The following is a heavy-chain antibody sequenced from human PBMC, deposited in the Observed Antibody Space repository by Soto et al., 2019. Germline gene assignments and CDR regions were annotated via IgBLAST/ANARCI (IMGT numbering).Heavy chain of an antibody. CDR2: VLYDGSNE. J-gene: IGHJ6*03. CDR3: AKGEFECSESFQDYLDV. V-gene: IGHV3-30*18. Sequence: QVQLVESGGGVVQPGRSLRLSCGASGFTFSRHNMHWVRQAPGKGLEWVSDVLYDGSNEYYADSVKGRFTISRDNSKNTMYLQMNSLRAEDTAVYYCAKGEFECSESFQDYLDVWGKWTTVTVS. CDR1: GFTFSRHN. D-gene: IGHD3-10*02.